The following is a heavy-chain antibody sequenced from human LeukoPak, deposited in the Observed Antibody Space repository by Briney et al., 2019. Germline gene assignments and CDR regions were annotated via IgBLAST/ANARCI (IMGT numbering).Heavy chain of an antibody. J-gene: IGHJ6*02. V-gene: IGHV3-53*05. CDR1: AFTVSSNY. Sequence: GGTLTLYCAGSAFTVSSNYMSWLRQAPGQGLKGGLVIYSGGSTYYADSVKGRFTISRDNSKNTLYLQMNSLRAEDTAVYYCARDDADGGMDVWGQGTTVTVSS. CDR2: IYSGGST. CDR3: ARDDADGGMDV.